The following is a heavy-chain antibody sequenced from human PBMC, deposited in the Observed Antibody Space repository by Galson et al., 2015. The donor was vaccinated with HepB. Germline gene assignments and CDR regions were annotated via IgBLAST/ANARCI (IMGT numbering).Heavy chain of an antibody. V-gene: IGHV3-53*01. CDR3: ARDRDWNDAEEPAGMDV. Sequence: SLRLSCAASGFTVSSSYMTWVRQAPGKGLEWVSVIYSGGNTYYADSVRGRFTISRDNSKNTLYLQMNSLRAEDTAVYYCARDRDWNDAEEPAGMDVWGQGTTVTVSS. J-gene: IGHJ6*02. CDR1: GFTVSSSY. D-gene: IGHD1-1*01. CDR2: IYSGGNT.